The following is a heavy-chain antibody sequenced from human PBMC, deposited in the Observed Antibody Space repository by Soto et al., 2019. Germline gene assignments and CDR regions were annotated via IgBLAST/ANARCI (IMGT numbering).Heavy chain of an antibody. D-gene: IGHD2-2*02. CDR3: ARGGYCSSTSCYTALRDGMDV. V-gene: IGHV5-51*01. CDR2: IYPGDSDT. J-gene: IGHJ6*02. Sequence: HGESLKISCKGSGYSFTSYWIGWVRQMPGKGLEWMGIIYPGDSDTRYSPSFQGQVTISADKSISTAYLQWSSLKASDAAMYYCARGGYCSSTSCYTALRDGMDVWGQGTTVTVSS. CDR1: GYSFTSYW.